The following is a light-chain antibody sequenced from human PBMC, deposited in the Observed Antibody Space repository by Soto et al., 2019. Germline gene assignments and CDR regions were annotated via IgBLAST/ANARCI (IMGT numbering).Light chain of an antibody. CDR1: QSIASY. CDR3: QQSYSAS. V-gene: IGKV1-39*01. CDR2: AAS. Sequence: DIQMTQFPSSLSASVGDTVTINCRASQSIASYLNWYQQKPGKAPKLLIYAASSLQSGVPSRFSGSGSGTDFTLTISSLLPEDFATYYCQQSYSASFGGGTKVDIK. J-gene: IGKJ4*01.